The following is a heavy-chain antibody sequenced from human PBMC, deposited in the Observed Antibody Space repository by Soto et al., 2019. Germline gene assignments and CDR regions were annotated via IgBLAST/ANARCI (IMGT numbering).Heavy chain of an antibody. CDR2: INHSGST. CDR1: GGSFSGYY. D-gene: IGHD6-19*01. J-gene: IGHJ4*02. Sequence: QVQLQQWGAGLLKPSETLSLTCAVYGGSFSGYYWSWIRQPPGKGLEWIGEINHSGSTNYNPSLKSRVTISVDTSKNQFSLKLSSVTAADTAVYYCARAGKVAGYYFDYWGQGPLVTVSS. CDR3: ARAGKVAGYYFDY. V-gene: IGHV4-34*01.